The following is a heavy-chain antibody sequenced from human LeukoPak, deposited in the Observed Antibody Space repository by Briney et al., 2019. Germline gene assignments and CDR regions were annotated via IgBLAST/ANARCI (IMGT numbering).Heavy chain of an antibody. CDR2: IKQDGSES. CDR1: GFTLSIYW. Sequence: GGSLRLSCAASGFTLSIYWMSWVRQAPGKGLEWVANIKQDGSESHYVDSVKGRFTISRDNAKNSLYLQMNSLRAEDTAVYYCARDHPNCGGDCSDTPVDYWGQGTLVTVSS. J-gene: IGHJ4*02. D-gene: IGHD2-21*02. CDR3: ARDHPNCGGDCSDTPVDY. V-gene: IGHV3-7*01.